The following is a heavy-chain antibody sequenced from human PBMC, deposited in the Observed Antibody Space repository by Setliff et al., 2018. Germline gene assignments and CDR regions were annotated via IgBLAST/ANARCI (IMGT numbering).Heavy chain of an antibody. Sequence: SETLSLTCTVSGYSISSGYYWGWIRQPPGKGLEWIATMSHRGRTYFNPSLESRVTMSRDTSKNQFSLRLTSVAAADTAVYYCASPRRDDLDSPFDAFDIWGRGTMVTVSS. V-gene: IGHV4-38-2*02. J-gene: IGHJ3*02. CDR2: MSHRGRT. CDR1: GYSISSGYY. D-gene: IGHD3-3*01. CDR3: ASPRRDDLDSPFDAFDI.